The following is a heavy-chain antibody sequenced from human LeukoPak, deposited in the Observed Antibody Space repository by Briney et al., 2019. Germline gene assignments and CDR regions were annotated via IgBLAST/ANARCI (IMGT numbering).Heavy chain of an antibody. V-gene: IGHV3-30-3*01. Sequence: GRSLRLSCAASGFTFSHYAMHWVRQAPGKGLEWVAVISYHGIDKYYADSVKGRFTISRDNSKNTLYLQMNSLRAEDTAVYYCARHVFFIDSSGPIGAFDIWGQGTMVTVSS. CDR2: ISYHGIDK. J-gene: IGHJ3*02. D-gene: IGHD6-25*01. CDR1: GFTFSHYA. CDR3: ARHVFFIDSSGPIGAFDI.